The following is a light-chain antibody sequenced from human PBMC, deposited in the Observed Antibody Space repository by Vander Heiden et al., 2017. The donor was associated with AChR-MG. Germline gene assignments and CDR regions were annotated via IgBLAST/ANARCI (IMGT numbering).Light chain of an antibody. J-gene: IGKJ1*01. CDR2: DAS. CDR1: QSVRSN. CDR3: QQDNNWPRT. V-gene: IGKV3-15*01. Sequence: EIVMTQSPATLSVSPGERATLSCRASQSVRSNLAWYQQKRGQAPRLLIYDASTRATGVPARFSGSGSGTEFTLTISSLQSEDFAVYHCQQDNNWPRTFGQGTKVEIK.